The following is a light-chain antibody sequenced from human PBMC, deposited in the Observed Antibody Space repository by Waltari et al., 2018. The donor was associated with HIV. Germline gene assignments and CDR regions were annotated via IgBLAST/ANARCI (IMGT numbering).Light chain of an antibody. CDR3: AAWDDSLNGPL. Sequence: QSVLTQSPSASGTPGQRVTISCSGSGSNIGSNNVHWYQQVPVTAPKLLIYRNTRRPFGVPDRFSGFKSAASAALAISGLQVVDDADYYCAAWDDSLNGPLFGGGTRLTVL. CDR1: GSNIGSNN. J-gene: IGLJ2*01. V-gene: IGLV1-44*01. CDR2: RNT.